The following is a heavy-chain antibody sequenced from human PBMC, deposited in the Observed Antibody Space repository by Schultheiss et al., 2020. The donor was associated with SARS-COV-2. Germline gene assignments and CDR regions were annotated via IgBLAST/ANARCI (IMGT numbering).Heavy chain of an antibody. CDR3: ARRGFSHYNSYCGLDV. V-gene: IGHV3-30*03. Sequence: GGSLRLSCAASGFTFSSYNMNWVRQAPGKGLEWVAVISYDGSDKYYADSVKGRFTMSRDNSKNTLYLQMNSLRAEDTAVYYCARRGFSHYNSYCGLDVWGQGTTVTVSS. D-gene: IGHD3-10*01. J-gene: IGHJ6*02. CDR2: ISYDGSDK. CDR1: GFTFSSYN.